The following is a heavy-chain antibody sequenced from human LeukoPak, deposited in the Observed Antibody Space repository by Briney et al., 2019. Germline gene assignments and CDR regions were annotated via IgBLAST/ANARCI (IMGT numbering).Heavy chain of an antibody. Sequence: GGSLRLSCAASGFTFSSYAMHWVRQAPGKGLEWVAVISYDGSNKYYADSVKGRFTISRDNAKNSLYLQMNSLRAEDTAVYYCATQGGYDSSGDAFDIWGQGTMVTVSS. J-gene: IGHJ3*02. V-gene: IGHV3-30-3*01. CDR3: ATQGGYDSSGDAFDI. D-gene: IGHD3-22*01. CDR2: ISYDGSNK. CDR1: GFTFSSYA.